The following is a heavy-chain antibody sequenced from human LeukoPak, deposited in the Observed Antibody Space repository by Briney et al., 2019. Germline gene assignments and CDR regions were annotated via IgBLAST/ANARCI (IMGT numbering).Heavy chain of an antibody. CDR3: ERGREGDGYILLES. V-gene: IGHV3-66*01. Sequence: GGSLRLSCAASGFTVTTKYMSWVRQAPGKGLEWVSVVYSGGTTYYADSVKGRFTISRDNSKNTLYLQMSSLRAEDTAVYYCERGREGDGYILLESWGPGTLVTVSS. CDR1: GFTVTTKY. D-gene: IGHD5-24*01. J-gene: IGHJ4*02. CDR2: VYSGGTT.